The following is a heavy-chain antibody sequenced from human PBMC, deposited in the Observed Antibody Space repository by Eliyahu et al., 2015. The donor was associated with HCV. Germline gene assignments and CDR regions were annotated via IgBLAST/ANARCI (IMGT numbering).Heavy chain of an antibody. D-gene: IGHD1-1*01. CDR1: GFTFSSYA. CDR3: AKDRGYNDVFDI. J-gene: IGHJ3*02. CDR2: ISGTGGST. Sequence: EVQLLESGGGLVQPGGSLRLSCAASGFTFSSYAMXWVRQAPGKGLEWVSAISGTGGSTYYADSVKGRFTISRDNSKNTLYLQMNSLRAEDTAVYYCAKDRGYNDVFDIWGQGTMVTVSS. V-gene: IGHV3-23*01.